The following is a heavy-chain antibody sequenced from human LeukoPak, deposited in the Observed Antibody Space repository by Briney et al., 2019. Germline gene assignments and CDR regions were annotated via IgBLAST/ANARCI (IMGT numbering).Heavy chain of an antibody. J-gene: IGHJ5*02. Sequence: GASVKVSCKASGYTFTTYAMNWVRQAPGQGLEWMGWINTYTGNPTYAQDFTGRFVFSLDTSVSTAYLQTYSLKAEDTAVYYCARLVAAGGSGSFDPWGQGTLVTVSS. CDR2: INTYTGNP. CDR1: GYTFTTYA. CDR3: ARLVAAGGSGSFDP. D-gene: IGHD6-13*01. V-gene: IGHV7-4-1*01.